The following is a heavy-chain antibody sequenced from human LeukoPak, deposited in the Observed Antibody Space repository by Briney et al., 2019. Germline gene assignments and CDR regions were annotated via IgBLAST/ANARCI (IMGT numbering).Heavy chain of an antibody. CDR1: GFDVSSYA. J-gene: IGHJ4*02. CDR2: ISGSGGST. V-gene: IGHV3-23*01. Sequence: GGCLRLSRAASGFDVSSYAMRWVRQAPGKGREWVSAISGSGGSTYYEDSAKGRFNISRDNSKHTLYPQMNSLRAEDTAVYNRASLLLWLGELTWWGQGTLVTVSS. CDR3: ASLLLWLGELTW. D-gene: IGHD3-10*01.